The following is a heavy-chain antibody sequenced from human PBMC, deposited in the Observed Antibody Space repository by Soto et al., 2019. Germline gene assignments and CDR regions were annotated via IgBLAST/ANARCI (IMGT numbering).Heavy chain of an antibody. CDR3: ARIPKVTNLRGLYFDY. V-gene: IGHV4-59*01. Sequence: LSLTCSVSGGSITSYYWSWIRQPPGKGLEWIGHIYYSGSANYNPSLRSRVTISADTAKNQFSLRLSTVAAADTAVYYCARIPKVTNLRGLYFDYWGQGILVTVSS. CDR1: GGSITSYY. J-gene: IGHJ4*02. CDR2: IYYSGSA. D-gene: IGHD4-17*01.